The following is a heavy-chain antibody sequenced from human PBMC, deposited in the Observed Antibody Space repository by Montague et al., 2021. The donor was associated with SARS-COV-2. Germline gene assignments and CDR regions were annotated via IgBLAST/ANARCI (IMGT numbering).Heavy chain of an antibody. D-gene: IGHD6-19*01. J-gene: IGHJ4*02. Sequence: SETLSLTCVVSGGSISSINWWSCVRQPPGKGLEWFGEIFYNGSTTYNPSLKSRVIISVDKSKNQFSLKLSSVTAADTAVYYCARTGYSSGWHSFDYWGQGTLVTVSS. CDR3: ARTGYSSGWHSFDY. V-gene: IGHV4-4*02. CDR2: IFYNGST. CDR1: GGSISSINW.